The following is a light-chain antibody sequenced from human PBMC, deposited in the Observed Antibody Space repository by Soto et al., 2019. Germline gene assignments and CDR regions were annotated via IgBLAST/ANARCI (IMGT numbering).Light chain of an antibody. CDR3: QQYNSYSWA. Sequence: DIQMTQSPSTLSASVGDRVTITCRASQNIITWLAWYQQKPGKAPNLLIYKASSLESGVPSRFSGRGSGTEFTLTISSLQPEDFATYYCQQYNSYSWAFGQGTKVEIK. J-gene: IGKJ1*01. CDR2: KAS. V-gene: IGKV1-5*03. CDR1: QNIITW.